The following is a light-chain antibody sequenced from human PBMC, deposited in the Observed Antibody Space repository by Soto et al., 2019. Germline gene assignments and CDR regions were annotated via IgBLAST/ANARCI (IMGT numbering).Light chain of an antibody. V-gene: IGKV3-11*01. Sequence: EIVLTQSPATLSLSPGERATLSCRASQSVRSFLAWYQQKPGQAPRLLIYDASNRATGVPGRFSGSGSGTDFTFTISSLEAEDFAGYYCQQRSSWPPALSFGGGTKVE. CDR2: DAS. CDR3: QQRSSWPPALS. CDR1: QSVRSF. J-gene: IGKJ4*01.